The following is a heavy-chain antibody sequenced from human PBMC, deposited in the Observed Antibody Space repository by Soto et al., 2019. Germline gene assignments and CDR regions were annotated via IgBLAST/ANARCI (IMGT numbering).Heavy chain of an antibody. J-gene: IGHJ5*02. CDR3: AREYNYGYTWFDP. CDR1: GYTFTSYD. D-gene: IGHD5-18*01. Sequence: ASVKVSCKASGYTFTSYDINWVRQATGQGPEWMGWMSPNSGDTGYAQKFQGRVTMTRNTSISTAYMELSSLRSEDTAVYYCAREYNYGYTWFDPWSQGTLVTVAS. CDR2: MSPNSGDT. V-gene: IGHV1-8*01.